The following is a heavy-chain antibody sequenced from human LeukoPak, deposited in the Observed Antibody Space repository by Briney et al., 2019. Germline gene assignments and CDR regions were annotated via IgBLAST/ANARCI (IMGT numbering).Heavy chain of an antibody. D-gene: IGHD4-17*01. Sequence: PGGSLRLSCAASGFTFSSYWMSWVRQAPGKGLEWVAQIKQDGSEKYYVDSVKGRFTISRDNAKNSLYLQMNSLRAEDTAVYYCARDVYYGDSTMLDYWGQGTLVTVSS. CDR3: ARDVYYGDSTMLDY. CDR2: IKQDGSEK. J-gene: IGHJ4*02. V-gene: IGHV3-7*01. CDR1: GFTFSSYW.